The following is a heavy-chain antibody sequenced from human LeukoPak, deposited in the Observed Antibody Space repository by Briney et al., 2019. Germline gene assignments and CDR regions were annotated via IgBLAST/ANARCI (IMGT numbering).Heavy chain of an antibody. Sequence: GGSLRLSCGASGFIFSTHDMHWVRQAPGKGLEWVAFIRYDGSHEYYADSVKGRFTISRDNSKNTLYLQMNSLRAEDTAVYYCAKVGKRLLDYWGQGTLVTVSS. J-gene: IGHJ4*02. V-gene: IGHV3-30*02. CDR1: GFIFSTHD. CDR3: AKVGKRLLDY. D-gene: IGHD6-25*01. CDR2: IRYDGSHE.